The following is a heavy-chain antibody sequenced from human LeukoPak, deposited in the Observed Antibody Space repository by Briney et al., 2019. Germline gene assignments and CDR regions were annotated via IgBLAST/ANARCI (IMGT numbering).Heavy chain of an antibody. Sequence: ASVKVSCKASGYTFTSYYMHWVRQAPGQGLEWMGIINPSGGGTSYAQKFQGRVTMIRDTSTNTVYMELSSLRSEDTAVYYCARGVVINTLEYYFDYWGQGTLVTVSS. V-gene: IGHV1-46*01. CDR1: GYTFTSYY. CDR3: ARGVVINTLEYYFDY. D-gene: IGHD3-22*01. J-gene: IGHJ4*02. CDR2: INPSGGGT.